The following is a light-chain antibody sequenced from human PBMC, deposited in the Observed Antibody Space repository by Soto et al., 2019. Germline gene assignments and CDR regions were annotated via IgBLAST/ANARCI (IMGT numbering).Light chain of an antibody. CDR3: QQRTNTYT. V-gene: IGKV3-11*01. J-gene: IGKJ2*01. CDR2: DAS. CDR1: QSVSIS. Sequence: EIVLTKSPATLSLSPGERATLSCRASQSVSISLACYQQNPGQAPRLLIYDASNRAAGIPARFGGSGSGTDFTLTISSLEPEDFAIYYCQQRTNTYTFGQGTKLEIK.